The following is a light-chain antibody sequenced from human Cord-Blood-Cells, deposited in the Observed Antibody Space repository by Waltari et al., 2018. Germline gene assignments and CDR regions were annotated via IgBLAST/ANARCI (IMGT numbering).Light chain of an antibody. V-gene: IGLV2-14*01. CDR1: SSDVGGYNH. CDR2: DVS. CDR3: SSYTSSSTYVV. J-gene: IGLJ2*01. Sequence: QSALTQPASVSGSPGQSITTSCTGTSSDVGGYNHVPWYQQHPGKAPKLMIYDVSNRPSGVSNRFSGSKSGNTASLTISGLQAEDEADYYCSSYTSSSTYVVFGGGTKLTVL.